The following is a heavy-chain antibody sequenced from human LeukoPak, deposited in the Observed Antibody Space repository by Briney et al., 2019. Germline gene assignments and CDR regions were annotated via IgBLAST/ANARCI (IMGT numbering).Heavy chain of an antibody. CDR2: IRYDGSNK. V-gene: IGHV3-30*02. Sequence: PGGALRLSCAASGFTFSSYGMYWVRQALGKGVGWVAFIRYDGSNKYYADSVKGRFTISRDNSKNTLYLQMNSLRAEDTAVYYCAKDHPFGVVPDYWGQGTLVTVSS. CDR3: AKDHPFGVVPDY. CDR1: GFTFSSYG. J-gene: IGHJ4*02. D-gene: IGHD3-3*01.